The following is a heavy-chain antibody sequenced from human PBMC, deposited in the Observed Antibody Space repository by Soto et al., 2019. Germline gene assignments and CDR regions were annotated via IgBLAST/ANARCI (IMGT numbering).Heavy chain of an antibody. CDR3: ASRAPGTSVDY. V-gene: IGHV4-4*02. Sequence: SETLSLTCAVSGGSFTSNNWWTWVRQPPGQGLECIGEIYRTGSTNYNPSLKRRVTISLDKSENQFSLKVTSLTAADTAVYYCASRAPGTSVDYWGQGTLVTVSS. CDR2: IYRTGST. D-gene: IGHD1-7*01. CDR1: GGSFTSNNW. J-gene: IGHJ4*02.